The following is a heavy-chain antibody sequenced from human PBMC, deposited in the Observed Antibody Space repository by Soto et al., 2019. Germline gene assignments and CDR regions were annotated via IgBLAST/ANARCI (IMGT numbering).Heavy chain of an antibody. CDR3: AKDTASGYPSKNWFDP. CDR1: GFTFDDYA. Sequence: GGSLRLSCAASGFTFDDYAMHWVRQAPGKGLEWVSGISWNSGSIGYADSVKGRFTISRDNAKNSLYLQMNSLRAEDTALYYCAKDTASGYPSKNWFDPWGQGTLVTVPS. V-gene: IGHV3-9*01. D-gene: IGHD5-12*01. CDR2: ISWNSGSI. J-gene: IGHJ5*02.